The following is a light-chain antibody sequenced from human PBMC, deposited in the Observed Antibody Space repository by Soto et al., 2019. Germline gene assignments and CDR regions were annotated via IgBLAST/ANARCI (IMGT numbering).Light chain of an antibody. CDR2: RIS. Sequence: EIVMTQSPDTLSVSPGETATLSCRASQSADANLAWYQQKPGQAPRLLLYRISTRATGIPARFSGSGSGTEFTLTISGLQPEDLATYYCQSYNTARPTFGQGTRLGIK. CDR1: QSADAN. J-gene: IGKJ5*01. CDR3: QSYNTARPT. V-gene: IGKV3D-15*01.